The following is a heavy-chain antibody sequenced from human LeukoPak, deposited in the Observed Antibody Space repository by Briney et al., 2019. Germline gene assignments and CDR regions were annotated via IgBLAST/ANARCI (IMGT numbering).Heavy chain of an antibody. D-gene: IGHD6-6*01. CDR1: GGSISSSSYY. CDR2: IYYSGST. CDR3: ARVDSSSHPVPEFDY. Sequence: SETLSLTCTVSGGSISSSSYYWGWIRQPPGKGLEWIGSIYYSGSTYYNPSLKSRVTISVDTSKNQFSLKLSSVTAADTAVYYCARVDSSSHPVPEFDYWGQGTLVTVSS. J-gene: IGHJ4*02. V-gene: IGHV4-39*07.